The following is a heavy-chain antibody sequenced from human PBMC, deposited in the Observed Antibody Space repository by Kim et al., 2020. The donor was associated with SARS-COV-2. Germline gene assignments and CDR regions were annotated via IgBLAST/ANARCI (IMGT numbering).Heavy chain of an antibody. D-gene: IGHD2-2*01. CDR3: ASSRPSFIVVVPAADFDY. V-gene: IGHV3-21*01. J-gene: IGHJ4*02. CDR1: GFTFSSYS. Sequence: GGSLRLSCAASGFTFSSYSMNWVRQAPGKGLEWVSSISSSSSYIYYADSVKGRFTISRDNAKNSLYLQMNSLRAEDTAVYYCASSRPSFIVVVPAADFDYWGQGTLVTVSS. CDR2: ISSSSSYI.